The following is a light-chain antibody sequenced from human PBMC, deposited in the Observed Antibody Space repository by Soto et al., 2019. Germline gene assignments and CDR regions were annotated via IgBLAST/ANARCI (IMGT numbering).Light chain of an antibody. CDR2: DAS. J-gene: IGKJ2*01. V-gene: IGKV3-11*01. CDR3: QQRAIWPHT. CDR1: RTVFNF. Sequence: EIALTQSPATLSLSPGERATLSCRANRTVFNFLIWYQQKPGQAPRLLIYDASNRATDIPARFSGTGSGTDFRLTISRREPEDFALYFCQQRAIWPHTFGPGTKLEIK.